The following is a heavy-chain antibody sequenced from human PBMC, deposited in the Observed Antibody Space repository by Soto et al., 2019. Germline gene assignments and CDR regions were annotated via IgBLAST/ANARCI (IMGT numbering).Heavy chain of an antibody. V-gene: IGHV3-30-3*01. CDR2: ISYDGSNK. D-gene: IGHD3-16*02. CDR1: GFTFSSYA. CDR3: ARDQGDMITFGGVIASSQVDYYGMDV. J-gene: IGHJ6*02. Sequence: PGGSLRLSCAASGFTFSSYAMHWVRQAPGKGLERVAVISYDGSNKYYADSVKGRFTISRDNSKNTLYLQMNSLRAEDTAVYYCARDQGDMITFGGVIASSQVDYYGMDVWGRGTTVTVSS.